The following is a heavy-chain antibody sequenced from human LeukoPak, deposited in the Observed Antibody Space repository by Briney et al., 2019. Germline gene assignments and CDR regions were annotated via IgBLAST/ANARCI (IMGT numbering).Heavy chain of an antibody. Sequence: GGSLRLSCAASGFTFDDYAMHWVRQAPGKGLEWVSSISTNSGSMDYADSMKGRFVISRDNAKNSLYLQMNSLRPEETALYYCAKTTGTNDAFDIWGQGTMVTVSS. D-gene: IGHD1-1*01. CDR1: GFTFDDYA. J-gene: IGHJ3*02. V-gene: IGHV3-9*01. CDR3: AKTTGTNDAFDI. CDR2: ISTNSGSM.